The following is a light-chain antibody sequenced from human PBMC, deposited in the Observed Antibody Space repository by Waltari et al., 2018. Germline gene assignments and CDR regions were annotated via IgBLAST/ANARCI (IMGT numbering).Light chain of an antibody. CDR3: QQRQHWPPIT. J-gene: IGKJ5*01. Sequence: EVVLTQSPATLSLSPGERATLSCRASRSVRIYLAWYQYKPGQAPKLPIYDASTRATGVPARFSGSGSGTDFTLTISSLEPEDFAVYYCQQRQHWPPITFGQGTRLEIK. CDR2: DAS. CDR1: RSVRIY. V-gene: IGKV3-11*01.